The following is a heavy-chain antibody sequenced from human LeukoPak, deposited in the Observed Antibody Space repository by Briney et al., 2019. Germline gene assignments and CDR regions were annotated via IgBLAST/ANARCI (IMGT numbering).Heavy chain of an antibody. CDR3: ARDYYGSKSSSFVA. Sequence: ASVKVSCKASLYTFTNYDINWVRQAGGQGLEGLGWMNPNSGNTGHAQNCQGRVTMTRDTSIDTAYMELTSLRYEDTAVYYCARDYYGSKSSSFVAWGQGTLVTVSS. D-gene: IGHD3-10*01. J-gene: IGHJ5*02. CDR2: MNPNSGNT. V-gene: IGHV1-8*01. CDR1: LYTFTNYD.